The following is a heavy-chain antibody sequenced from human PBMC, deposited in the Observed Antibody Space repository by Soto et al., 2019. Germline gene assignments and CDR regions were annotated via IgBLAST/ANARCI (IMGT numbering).Heavy chain of an antibody. D-gene: IGHD6-13*01. Sequence: QVQLQESGPGLVQPSGTLSLTCAVSGDSVNTSDWWNWVRQPPGKGLEWIGEIYHGGNIYYNPSLKRQVTISLDKSKNEVSLQLSSVTAADTAVNYCARDQQSRGTWSFDYWGQGALVTISS. CDR3: ARDQQSRGTWSFDY. CDR1: GDSVNTSDW. J-gene: IGHJ4*02. V-gene: IGHV4-4*02. CDR2: IYHGGNI.